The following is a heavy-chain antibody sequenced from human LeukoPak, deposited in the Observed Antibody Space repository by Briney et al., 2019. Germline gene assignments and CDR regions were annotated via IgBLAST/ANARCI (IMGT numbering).Heavy chain of an antibody. Sequence: GGSLRLPCVGSGFTFSTYEMNWVRQAPGKGLEWVSVIYSDGRTFYADSVKARFTISRDNSKNTLYLQMNSLRAEDTAVYYCARASLYGSGSYYSDYWGQGTLVTVSS. CDR2: IYSDGRT. D-gene: IGHD3-10*01. CDR3: ARASLYGSGSYYSDY. CDR1: GFTFSTYE. V-gene: IGHV3-66*01. J-gene: IGHJ4*02.